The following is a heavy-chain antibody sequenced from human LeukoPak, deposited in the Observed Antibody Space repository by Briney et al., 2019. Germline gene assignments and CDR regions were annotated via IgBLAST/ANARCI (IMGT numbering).Heavy chain of an antibody. CDR1: GFTFSNNW. CDR3: AREGMGRRAFDI. Sequence: PGGSLRLSCAASGFTFSNNWMHWVRQAPGKGLEWVSSIGSSSNYIYYADSLKGRFTISRDNAKNSLYLQMNSLRAEDTAMYFCAREGMGRRAFDIWGQGTMVTVSS. CDR2: IGSSSNYI. J-gene: IGHJ3*02. V-gene: IGHV3-21*01. D-gene: IGHD3-10*01.